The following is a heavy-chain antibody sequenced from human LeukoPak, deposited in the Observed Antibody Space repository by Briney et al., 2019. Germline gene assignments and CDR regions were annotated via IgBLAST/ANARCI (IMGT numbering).Heavy chain of an antibody. CDR1: GFEFSIHD. V-gene: IGHV3-23*01. J-gene: IGHJ4*02. CDR3: VKGFHFDW. Sequence: GGSLRLSCVASGFEFSIHDMSWGRQAPGMGPEWVSSISGSGTDTYYTDSVKGRFTISRDTSKNTLYMQMNNLRVEDTAVYYCVKGFHFDWWGQGTLVTVSS. CDR2: ISGSGTDT.